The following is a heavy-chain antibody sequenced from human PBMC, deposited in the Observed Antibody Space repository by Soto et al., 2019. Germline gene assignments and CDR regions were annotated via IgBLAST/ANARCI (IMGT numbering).Heavy chain of an antibody. CDR3: AGGSGYYTYYFDY. V-gene: IGHV1-69*13. D-gene: IGHD3-22*01. CDR1: GGTFSSYA. Sequence: SVKVSCKASGGTFSSYAISWVRQAPGHGLEWMGGIIPIFGTANYAQKFQGRVTITADESTSTAYMELSSLRSEDTAVYYCAGGSGYYTYYFDYWGQGTLVTVSS. J-gene: IGHJ4*02. CDR2: IIPIFGTA.